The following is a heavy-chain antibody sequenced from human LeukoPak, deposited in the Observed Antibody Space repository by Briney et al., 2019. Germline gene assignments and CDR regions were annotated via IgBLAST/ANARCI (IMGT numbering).Heavy chain of an antibody. CDR3: VFDSWASAYDIDY. V-gene: IGHV1-18*01. D-gene: IGHD3-9*01. J-gene: IGHJ4*02. Sequence: GASVKVSCKASGFTFTNYGISWVRKPPGRGLEWREWISVDNGNTNYIQKLQGGLTLTTDTSTSTAYMELRNLRSDDTAVYYCVFDSWASAYDIDYWGQGTLVTVSS. CDR1: GFTFTNYG. CDR2: ISVDNGNT.